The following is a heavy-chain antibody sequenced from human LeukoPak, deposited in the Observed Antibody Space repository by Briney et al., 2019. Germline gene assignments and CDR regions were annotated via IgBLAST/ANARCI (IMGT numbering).Heavy chain of an antibody. Sequence: GGSLRLSCAASGFTFSSYEMNWVRQAPGKGLEWVSYIDSSGSNIHYADSVKGRFTISRDNAKNSLYLQMNGLRVEDTAIYYCARVYYASWSGQPLSQHWLDPWGQGTLVTVSS. V-gene: IGHV3-48*03. CDR2: IDSSGSNI. D-gene: IGHD3-3*01. CDR1: GFTFSSYE. CDR3: ARVYYASWSGQPLSQHWLDP. J-gene: IGHJ5*02.